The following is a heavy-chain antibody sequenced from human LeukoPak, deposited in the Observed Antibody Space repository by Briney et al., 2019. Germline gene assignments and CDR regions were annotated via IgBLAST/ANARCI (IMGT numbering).Heavy chain of an antibody. Sequence: GGSLRLSCAASGFTFSSYGMDGVRQAPGKGVEGVAFIRYDGSNKYYADSVKGGFTISRDNYKNSLYIQMNRLRAEDTAVYSCAKDWGSGWSNGDYWGQGTLVTVSS. V-gene: IGHV3-30*02. CDR2: IRYDGSNK. CDR3: AKDWGSGWSNGDY. D-gene: IGHD6-19*01. CDR1: GFTFSSYG. J-gene: IGHJ4*02.